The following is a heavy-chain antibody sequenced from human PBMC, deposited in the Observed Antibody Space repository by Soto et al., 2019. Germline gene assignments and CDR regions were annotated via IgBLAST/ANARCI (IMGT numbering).Heavy chain of an antibody. CDR1: GFTFRNYD. CDR3: ARTDRDFYGLDV. CDR2: ISAAGDP. J-gene: IGHJ6*02. V-gene: IGHV3-13*05. Sequence: EVQLVESGGGLVQPGGSLRLSCEASGFTFRNYDMHWVRQGTGKGLEWVSGISAAGDPDYADSVEGRFTISRENAQNSFLLQMNSLRVGDTAAYYCARTDRDFYGLDVWGQGTTVIVYS.